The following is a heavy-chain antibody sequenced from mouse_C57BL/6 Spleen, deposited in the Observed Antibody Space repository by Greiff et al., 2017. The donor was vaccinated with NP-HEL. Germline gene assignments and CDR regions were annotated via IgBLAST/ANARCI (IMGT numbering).Heavy chain of an antibody. V-gene: IGHV1-64*01. CDR2: IHPNSGST. CDR3: ARSYYSNYFDY. D-gene: IGHD2-5*01. J-gene: IGHJ2*01. Sequence: QVRLQQPGAELVKPGASVKLSCKASGYTFTSYWMHWVKQRPGQGLEWIGMIHPNSGSTNYNEKFKSKATLTVDKSSSTAYMQLSSLTSEDSAVYYCARSYYSNYFDYWGQGTTLTVSS. CDR1: GYTFTSYW.